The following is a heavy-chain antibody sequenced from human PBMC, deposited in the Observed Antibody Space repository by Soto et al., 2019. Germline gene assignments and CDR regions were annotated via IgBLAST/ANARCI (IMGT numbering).Heavy chain of an antibody. CDR1: GGSISSGGYY. CDR2: TYYSGST. Sequence: QVQLQESGPGLVKPSQTLSLTCTVFGGSISSGGYYWSWIRQRPGKGLEWIGYTYYSGSTYSNPSLKSRLTMSVDTSKNQVSLKLSSVTAADTAVYYCARIRKYSSTSYPYYFDYWGQGTLVTVSS. D-gene: IGHD6-13*01. J-gene: IGHJ4*02. V-gene: IGHV4-31*03. CDR3: ARIRKYSSTSYPYYFDY.